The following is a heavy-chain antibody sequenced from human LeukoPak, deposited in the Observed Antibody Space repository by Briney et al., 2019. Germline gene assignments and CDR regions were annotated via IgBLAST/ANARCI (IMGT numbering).Heavy chain of an antibody. CDR3: AKDRKVAGSMDY. CDR2: LPPDELGI. Sequence: GGSLRLSCAASGFTFTNYWMHWVRQAPGMGLVWVSRLPPDELGIIYADSVKGRFTVSRDNAKNTVYLQMNSLRAEDTAVYYCAKDRKVAGSMDYWGQGTLVTVSS. V-gene: IGHV3-74*01. CDR1: GFTFTNYW. J-gene: IGHJ4*02. D-gene: IGHD6-19*01.